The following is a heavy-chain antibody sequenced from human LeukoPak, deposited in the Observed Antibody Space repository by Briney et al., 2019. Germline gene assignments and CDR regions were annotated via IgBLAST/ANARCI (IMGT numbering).Heavy chain of an antibody. CDR3: ATVDERYLTQQVDYNGMDV. J-gene: IGHJ6*02. CDR1: GYTFTSYG. CDR2: FDPEDGKT. Sequence: GASVKVSCKASGYTFTSYGISWVRQAPGKGLEWMGGFDPEDGKTIYAQNFQGRVTMTEDTSTDTAYMELNSLRYEDTAVYYCATVDERYLTQQVDYNGMDVWGQGTTVTVSS. D-gene: IGHD6-13*01. V-gene: IGHV1-24*01.